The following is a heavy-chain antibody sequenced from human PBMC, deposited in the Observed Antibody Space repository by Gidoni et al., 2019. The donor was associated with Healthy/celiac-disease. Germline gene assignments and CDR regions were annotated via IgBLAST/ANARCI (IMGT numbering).Heavy chain of an antibody. D-gene: IGHD3-10*01. CDR1: GFTCSSYA. J-gene: IGHJ4*02. Sequence: EVQLVESGGGLVQPGGALRLSCAAAGFTCSSYAISWVRQAPGKGLEWVSSISGSGGSTYYADSVKGRFTLSRDNSKNTLYLQMNRLRAEDTAVYYCAKGSSMVRGVIPFDYWGQGTLVTVSS. V-gene: IGHV3-23*04. CDR2: ISGSGGST. CDR3: AKGSSMVRGVIPFDY.